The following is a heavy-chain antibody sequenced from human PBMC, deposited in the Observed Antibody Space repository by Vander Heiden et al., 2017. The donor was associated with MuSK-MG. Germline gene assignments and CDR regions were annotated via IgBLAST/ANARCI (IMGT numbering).Heavy chain of an antibody. CDR2: MYWHREK. V-gene: IGHV2-5*01. CDR1: GLSLSTRDDG. Sequence: ITLKEPGPTLVTPTQILTLTCRLSGLSLSTRDDGLGWNRQPPGKALDRLSLMYWHREKTYRPSLKSRLTINKDTSKTQVVLTITNMDPVDTATYCCAHRRLGSLFDYWGQGTLVTVSS. D-gene: IGHD6-13*01. J-gene: IGHJ4*02. CDR3: AHRRLGSLFDY.